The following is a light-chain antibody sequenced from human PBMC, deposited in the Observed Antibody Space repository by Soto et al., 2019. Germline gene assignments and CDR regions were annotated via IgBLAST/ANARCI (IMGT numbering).Light chain of an antibody. Sequence: EIVLTQSPANLSLSPGERATLSCRASQSVSRNLAWYQQRPGQAPRLLIYDASNRATGIPARFSGSGSGTDFTLTISSLEPEDFAVYYCQQRSNWPPLSFGGGTKVEIK. CDR2: DAS. V-gene: IGKV3-11*01. CDR3: QQRSNWPPLS. J-gene: IGKJ4*01. CDR1: QSVSRN.